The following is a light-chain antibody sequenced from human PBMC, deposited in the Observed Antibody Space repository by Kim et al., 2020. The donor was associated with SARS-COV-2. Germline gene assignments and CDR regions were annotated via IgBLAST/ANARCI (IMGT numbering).Light chain of an antibody. CDR2: KSS. Sequence: DAQMTQSPSTLSASVGDRVTITCRASQSIDSWLAWYQQKPGKAPKLLIYKSSTLESGVPSRFSGSGSGTEFTLTISSLQPDDFATYYCQQYATIWTFGQGTKVDIK. J-gene: IGKJ1*01. V-gene: IGKV1-5*03. CDR1: QSIDSW. CDR3: QQYATIWT.